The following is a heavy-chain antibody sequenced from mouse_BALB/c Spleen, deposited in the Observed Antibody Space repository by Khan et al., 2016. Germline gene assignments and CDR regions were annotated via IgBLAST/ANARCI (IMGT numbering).Heavy chain of an antibody. Sequence: QIQLVQSGPELKKPGETVKITCKASGYAFTNYGMTWVKQALGKGLKWMGWINTFTGEPTYADDFKGRFAFSLETSDSTAYLQINSFKNEDTATYSGASVISNNYDSYFDYWGQGTTLTVSS. CDR2: INTFTGEP. V-gene: IGHV9-3-1*01. CDR3: ASVISNNYDSYFDY. D-gene: IGHD2-12*01. J-gene: IGHJ2*01. CDR1: GYAFTNYG.